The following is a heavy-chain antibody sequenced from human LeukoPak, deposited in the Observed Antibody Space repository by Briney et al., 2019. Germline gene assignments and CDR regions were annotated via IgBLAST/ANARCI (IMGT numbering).Heavy chain of an antibody. Sequence: EASVKVSCTASGYTFTSYGISWVRQAPGQGLEWMGWISAYNGNTNYAQKLQGRVTMTTDTSTSTAYMELRSLRSDDTAVYYCARFGSRIVAAGYFDYWGQGTLVTVSS. CDR3: ARFGSRIVAAGYFDY. J-gene: IGHJ4*02. V-gene: IGHV1-18*01. CDR2: ISAYNGNT. CDR1: GYTFTSYG. D-gene: IGHD2-15*01.